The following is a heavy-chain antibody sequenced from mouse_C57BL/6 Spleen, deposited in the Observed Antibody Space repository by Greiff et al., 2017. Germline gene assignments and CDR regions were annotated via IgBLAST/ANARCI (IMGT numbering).Heavy chain of an antibody. CDR2: IYPGDGDT. CDR3: TRDQCQAYDY. Sequence: VQLQQSGAELVKPGASVKLSCKASGYAFTSYWMNWVKQRPGKGLEWIGQIYPGDGDTNYNGKFKGKATLTEDKSSSTAYMQLSSLTSEDSAVYFCTRDQCQAYDYWGQGTTVTVSS. V-gene: IGHV1-80*01. D-gene: IGHD3-2*02. CDR1: GYAFTSYW. J-gene: IGHJ4*01.